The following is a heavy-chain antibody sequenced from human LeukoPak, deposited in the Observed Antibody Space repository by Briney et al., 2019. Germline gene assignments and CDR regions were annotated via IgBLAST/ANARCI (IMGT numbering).Heavy chain of an antibody. CDR2: ISYDGSNK. CDR3: AKDVDRGYYGSGSYYDY. V-gene: IGHV3-30*18. Sequence: GGSLRLSYAASGFTFSSYGMHWVRQAPGKGLEWVAVISYDGSNKYYADSVKGRFTISRDNSKNTLYLQMNSLRAEDTAVYYCAKDVDRGYYGSGSYYDYWGQGTLVTVSS. J-gene: IGHJ4*02. CDR1: GFTFSSYG. D-gene: IGHD3-10*01.